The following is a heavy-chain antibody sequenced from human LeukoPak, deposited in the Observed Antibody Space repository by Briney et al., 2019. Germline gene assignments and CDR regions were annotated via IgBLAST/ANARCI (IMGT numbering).Heavy chain of an antibody. CDR1: GGSFSGYY. CDR2: INHRGST. J-gene: IGHJ4*02. Sequence: PSETLSLTCAVYGGSFSGYYWSWIRQPPGKGLEWIGEINHRGSTNYNPSLKSRVTISVDTSKNQFSLKLSSVTAADTAVYYCARRGSSSVYWGQGTLVTVSS. D-gene: IGHD6-6*01. CDR3: ARRGSSSVY. V-gene: IGHV4-34*01.